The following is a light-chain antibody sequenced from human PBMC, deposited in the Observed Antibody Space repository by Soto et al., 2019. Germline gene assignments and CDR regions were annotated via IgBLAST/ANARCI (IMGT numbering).Light chain of an antibody. CDR1: QRISIY. Sequence: DIQMTQSPSSLSASVGDRVTITCRASQRISIYLNWYQQQPGKAPKLLIYAASRLQSGVPSTFSGTGSGRDFTLTIDSLKPEDVATYYCQQSHGTRFTFGGGTRVQI. J-gene: IGKJ4*01. CDR3: QQSHGTRFT. CDR2: AAS. V-gene: IGKV1-39*01.